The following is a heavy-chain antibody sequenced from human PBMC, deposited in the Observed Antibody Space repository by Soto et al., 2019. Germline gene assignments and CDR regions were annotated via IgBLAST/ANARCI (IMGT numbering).Heavy chain of an antibody. Sequence: QVRLQESGPGLGKPSQTLSPTCSVSGGSISSGENYGNWIRQPPGKGLEWIGYIYYSGDTYYNPSLKSRVTISLDTSKNQFSLKLSSVTAADTAVYYCAAPSGYYWVHDYWGQGTLVTVSS. J-gene: IGHJ4*02. CDR3: AAPSGYYWVHDY. D-gene: IGHD3-22*01. V-gene: IGHV4-30-4*01. CDR2: IYYSGDT. CDR1: GGSISSGENY.